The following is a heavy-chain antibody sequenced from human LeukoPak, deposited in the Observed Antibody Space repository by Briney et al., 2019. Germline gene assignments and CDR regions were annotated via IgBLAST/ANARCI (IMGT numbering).Heavy chain of an antibody. CDR2: ISYDGSNK. CDR1: GFTFSSYA. V-gene: IGHV3-30-3*01. CDR3: ASGSYYGGHY. Sequence: GGSLRLSCAASGFTFSSYAMHWVRQAPGKGLEWVAVISYDGSNKYYADSVKGRFTISRDNSKNTLYLRMNSLRAEDTAVYYCASGSYYGGHYWGQGTLVTVSS. D-gene: IGHD1-26*01. J-gene: IGHJ4*02.